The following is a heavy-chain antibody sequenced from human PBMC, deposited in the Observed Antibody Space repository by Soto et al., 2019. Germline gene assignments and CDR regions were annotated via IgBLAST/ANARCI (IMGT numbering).Heavy chain of an antibody. CDR2: LSGSGIST. CDR3: ATSYDSSGYDY. D-gene: IGHD3-22*01. J-gene: IGHJ4*02. Sequence: PWGSLRLSCAASGFTFSSYAMSWVRQAPGKWLEWVSALSGSGISTYYADTVKGRFTISRDNSRNTLYLQMNSLRAEDTAVYYCATSYDSSGYDYWGQGTLVTVYS. V-gene: IGHV3-23*01. CDR1: GFTFSSYA.